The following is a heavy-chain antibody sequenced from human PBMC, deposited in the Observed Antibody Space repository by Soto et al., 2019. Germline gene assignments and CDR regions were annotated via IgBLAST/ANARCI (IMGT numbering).Heavy chain of an antibody. D-gene: IGHD5-12*01. V-gene: IGHV3-23*01. Sequence: EVQLLESGGGLVQPGGSLRLSCAASGFTFSSYAMSWVRQAPGKGLEWVSAISGSGGSTYYADAVKGRFTISRDNSKNTLYLQMNSLRAEDTAVYYCAKGGYNYDDHYYYYGMDVWGQGTTVTVSS. CDR3: AKGGYNYDDHYYYYGMDV. J-gene: IGHJ6*02. CDR1: GFTFSSYA. CDR2: ISGSGGST.